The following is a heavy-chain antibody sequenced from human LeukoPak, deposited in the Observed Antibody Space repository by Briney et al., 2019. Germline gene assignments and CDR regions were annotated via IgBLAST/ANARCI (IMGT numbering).Heavy chain of an antibody. CDR2: IRPKSGDT. CDR3: ARGLSGTGNPHFDS. Sequence: ASVKVSCKASGYSFTGYFMHWVRQAPGQGLEWMGWIRPKSGDTKSAQKLQGRVTVTTDTTISTAFLELSRLTSDDTAVYYCARGLSGTGNPHFDSWGQGTLVTVSS. D-gene: IGHD4-23*01. J-gene: IGHJ4*02. V-gene: IGHV1-2*02. CDR1: GYSFTGYF.